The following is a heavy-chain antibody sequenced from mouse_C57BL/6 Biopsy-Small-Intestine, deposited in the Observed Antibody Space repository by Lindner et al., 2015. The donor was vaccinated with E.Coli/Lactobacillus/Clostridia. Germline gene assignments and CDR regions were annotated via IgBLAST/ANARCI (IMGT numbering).Heavy chain of an antibody. D-gene: IGHD1-1*01. Sequence: VQLQESGAELVRPGTSVKVSCKASGYAFTNYLIEWVKQRPGQGLEWIGVINPGSGGTNYNEKFKAKATLTADKSSSTAHMQLSSLTSEDSAVYFCARNYYGKRGFDCWGQGTTLTVSS. V-gene: IGHV1-54*01. CDR3: ARNYYGKRGFDC. CDR1: GYAFTNYL. J-gene: IGHJ2*01. CDR2: INPGSGGT.